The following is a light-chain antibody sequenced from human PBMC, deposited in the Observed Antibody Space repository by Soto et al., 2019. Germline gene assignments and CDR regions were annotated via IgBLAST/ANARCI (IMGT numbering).Light chain of an antibody. CDR3: SSYAGSRNV. CDR2: EVN. V-gene: IGLV2-8*01. Sequence: QSVLTQPPSASGSPGPSVAISCPGTSSDVCGYNYVSWYQQHPGKAPKLMIYEVNTRPSGVPDRFSGSKSGNTASLTVSGLQAEDEADYYCSSYAGSRNVFGTGTNVTVL. J-gene: IGLJ1*01. CDR1: SSDVCGYNY.